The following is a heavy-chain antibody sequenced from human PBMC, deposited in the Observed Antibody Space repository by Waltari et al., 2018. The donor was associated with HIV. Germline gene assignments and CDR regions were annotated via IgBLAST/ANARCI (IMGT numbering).Heavy chain of an antibody. CDR1: GYTFTTYD. Sequence: EVQLLQSGGGLVQPGGSLRLSCAASGYTFTTYDMSWVRQVPGKGLEWVSLINNSGGTTYYADSVKGRFTISRDNSKRTLYLQMNNLRADDTAVYYCTRQVTTVATDFFDSWGQGTLVTVSA. D-gene: IGHD4-17*01. CDR2: INNSGGTT. J-gene: IGHJ4*02. CDR3: TRQVTTVATDFFDS. V-gene: IGHV3-23*01.